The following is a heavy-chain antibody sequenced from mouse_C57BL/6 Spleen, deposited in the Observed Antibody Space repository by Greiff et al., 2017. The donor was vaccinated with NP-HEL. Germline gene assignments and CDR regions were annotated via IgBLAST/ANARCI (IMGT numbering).Heavy chain of an antibody. CDR1: GYTFTSYW. D-gene: IGHD2-4*01. V-gene: IGHV1-64*01. CDR3: ARGGLYDYGAMDY. J-gene: IGHJ4*01. Sequence: VQLQQPGAELVKPGASVKLSCKASGYTFTSYWMHWVKQRPGQGLEWIGMIHPNSGSTNYNEKFKSKATLTVDKSSSTAYMQLSSLTSEDSAVYYCARGGLYDYGAMDYWGQGTSVTVSS. CDR2: IHPNSGST.